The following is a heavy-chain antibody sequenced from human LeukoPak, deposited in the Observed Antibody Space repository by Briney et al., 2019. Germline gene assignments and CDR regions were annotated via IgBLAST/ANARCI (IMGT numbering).Heavy chain of an antibody. CDR2: IYSGGST. D-gene: IGHD4-17*01. Sequence: GGSLRLSCAASGLTVNSKYMSWVRQAPGKGLEWVSIIYSGGSTNYADSVKGRFTISRDNAKNSLYLQMNSLRAEDTAVYYCAREDYAADYWGQGTLVTVSS. V-gene: IGHV3-53*01. CDR1: GLTVNSKY. CDR3: AREDYAADY. J-gene: IGHJ4*02.